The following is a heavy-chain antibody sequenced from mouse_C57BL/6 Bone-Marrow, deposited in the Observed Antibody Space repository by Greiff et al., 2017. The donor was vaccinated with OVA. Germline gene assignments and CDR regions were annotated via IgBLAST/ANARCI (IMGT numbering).Heavy chain of an antibody. V-gene: IGHV5-16*01. J-gene: IGHJ1*03. Sequence: DVQLVESEGGLVQPGSSMKLSCTASGFTFSDYYMAWVRQVPEKGLEWVANINYDGSSTYYLDSLKSRFIISGDNAKNILYLQMSSLKSEDTATYYCARDTQFITTVDWYFDVWGTGTTVTVSS. CDR3: ARDTQFITTVDWYFDV. CDR2: INYDGSST. D-gene: IGHD1-1*01. CDR1: GFTFSDYY.